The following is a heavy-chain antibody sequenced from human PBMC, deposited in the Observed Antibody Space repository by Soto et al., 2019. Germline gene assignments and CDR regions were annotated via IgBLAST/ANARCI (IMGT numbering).Heavy chain of an antibody. CDR1: GGSISSYY. J-gene: IGHJ6*02. CDR3: ARVIPYGVSRYYYYGMDV. Sequence: SETLSLTCTVSGGSISSYYWSWIRQPPGKGLEWIGYIYYSGSTNYNPSLKSRVTISVDTSKNQFSLKLSSVTAADTAVYYCARVIPYGVSRYYYYGMDVWGQGTTVTVSS. V-gene: IGHV4-59*01. CDR2: IYYSGST. D-gene: IGHD4-17*01.